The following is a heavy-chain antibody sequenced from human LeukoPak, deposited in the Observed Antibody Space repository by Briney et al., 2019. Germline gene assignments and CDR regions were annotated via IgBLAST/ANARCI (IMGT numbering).Heavy chain of an antibody. CDR2: INPSGDST. J-gene: IGHJ6*03. CDR3: ARGDIVVVPAAMLDYYYYMDV. D-gene: IGHD2-2*01. CDR1: GYTFTSYY. V-gene: IGHV1-46*01. Sequence: ASVKVSCKASGYTFTSYYMHWVRQAPGQGLEWMGIINPSGDSTSYAQKFQGRVTMTRDMSTSTVYMELSSLRSEDTAVYYCARGDIVVVPAAMLDYYYYMDVWGKGTTVTVSS.